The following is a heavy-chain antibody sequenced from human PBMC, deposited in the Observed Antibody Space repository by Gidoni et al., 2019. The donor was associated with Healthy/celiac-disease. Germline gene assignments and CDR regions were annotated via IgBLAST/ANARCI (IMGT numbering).Heavy chain of an antibody. Sequence: EVQLVESGGGLVQPGGSLRLSCAASGFTFSSYWMHWVRQAPGKGLVWVSRINSDGSSTSYADSVKGRFTISRDNAKNTLYLQMNSLRAEDTAVYYCAREESYYDILTGYSSNDAFDIWGQGTMVTVSS. V-gene: IGHV3-74*01. CDR2: INSDGSST. D-gene: IGHD3-9*01. CDR1: GFTFSSYW. J-gene: IGHJ3*02. CDR3: AREESYYDILTGYSSNDAFDI.